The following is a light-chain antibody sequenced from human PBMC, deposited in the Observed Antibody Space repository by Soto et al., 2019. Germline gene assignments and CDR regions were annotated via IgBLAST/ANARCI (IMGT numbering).Light chain of an antibody. J-gene: IGKJ4*01. Sequence: EIVLTQSPATLSLSPGERATLSCRASQRVSSYLAWYQQKPGPAPRLLIYDASNRATGIPARFSGSGSGTDFTLTISSLEPEDFAVYDCQQRSNWPATFGGGTKVEIK. CDR3: QQRSNWPAT. V-gene: IGKV3-11*01. CDR1: QRVSSY. CDR2: DAS.